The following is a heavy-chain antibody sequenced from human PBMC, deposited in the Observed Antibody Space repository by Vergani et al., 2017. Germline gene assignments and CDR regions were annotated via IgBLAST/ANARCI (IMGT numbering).Heavy chain of an antibody. CDR3: ARDVTSWGGSGWYFHPDAFDI. J-gene: IGHJ3*02. D-gene: IGHD6-19*01. V-gene: IGHV1-69*01. CDR1: GGTFSSYA. CDR2: IIPIFGTA. Sequence: QVQLVQSGAEVKKPGSSVKVSCKASGGTFSSYAISWVRQAPGQGLEWMGGIIPIFGTANYAQKFQGIVPITADESTSTAYMELSSLRSEDTAVYYCARDVTSWGGSGWYFHPDAFDIWGQGTMVTVSS.